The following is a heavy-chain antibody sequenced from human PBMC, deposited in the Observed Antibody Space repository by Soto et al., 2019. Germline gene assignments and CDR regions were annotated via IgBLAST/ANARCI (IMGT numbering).Heavy chain of an antibody. J-gene: IGHJ3*02. Sequence: GGSLRLSCAASGFTFDDYAMHWVRQAPGKGLAWVSLISWDGGSTYYADSVNGRFTISRDNSKNSLYLQMNSLRAEDTALYYSAKDIGGGYSGYDDAFDIWGQGTMVTVSS. CDR1: GFTFDDYA. D-gene: IGHD5-12*01. CDR2: ISWDGGST. V-gene: IGHV3-43D*03. CDR3: AKDIGGGYSGYDDAFDI.